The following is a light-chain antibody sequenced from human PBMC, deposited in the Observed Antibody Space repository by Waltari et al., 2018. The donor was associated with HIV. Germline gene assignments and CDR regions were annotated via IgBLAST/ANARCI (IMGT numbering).Light chain of an antibody. J-gene: IGLJ1*01. CDR1: SSDIGDNNY. V-gene: IGLV2-8*01. CDR2: EVI. Sequence: ALTQPPSASGSPGQSVTISCTGISSDIGDNNYVSWYQQYPGKTPKLMIYEVIRRPSGVPDRCAGSRSANGASLTISGLQTEDEADYYCSSYVGSSTQGVFGTGTKVTV. CDR3: SSYVGSSTQGV.